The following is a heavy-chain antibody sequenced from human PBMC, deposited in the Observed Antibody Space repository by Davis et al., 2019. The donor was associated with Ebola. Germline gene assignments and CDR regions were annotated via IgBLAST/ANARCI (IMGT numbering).Heavy chain of an antibody. D-gene: IGHD5-18*01. J-gene: IGHJ5*02. CDR2: ISYDGSNK. Sequence: GGSLRLSCAASGFTFSTYGMHWVRQAPGKGLEWVAVISYDGSNKYYADSVKGRFTISRDNSKNTLYLQMNSLRAEDTAVYYCASGTAMVTWGQGTLVTVSS. CDR1: GFTFSTYG. CDR3: ASGTAMVT. V-gene: IGHV3-30*19.